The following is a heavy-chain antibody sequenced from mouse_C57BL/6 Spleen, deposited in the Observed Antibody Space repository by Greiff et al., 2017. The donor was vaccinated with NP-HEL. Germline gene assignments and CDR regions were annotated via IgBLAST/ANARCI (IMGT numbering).Heavy chain of an antibody. Sequence: QVQLQQPGAELVMPGASVKLSCKASGYTFTSYWMHWVKQRPGQGLEWIGEIDPSDSYTNYNQKFKGKSTLTVDKSSSTAYMQLSSLTSEDSAVYYCARGGGRRESDTWGQRAPLTVSS. J-gene: IGHJ2*01. D-gene: IGHD1-1*01. CDR2: IDPSDSYT. CDR3: ARGGGRRESDT. CDR1: GYTFTSYW. V-gene: IGHV1-69*01.